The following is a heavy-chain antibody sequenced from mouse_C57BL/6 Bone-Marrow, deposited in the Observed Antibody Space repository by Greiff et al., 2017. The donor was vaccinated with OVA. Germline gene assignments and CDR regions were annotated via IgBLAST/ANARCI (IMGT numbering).Heavy chain of an antibody. D-gene: IGHD1-1*01. Sequence: VQLQQSGAELVKPGASVKLSCKASGYTFTSYWMHWVKQRSGQGLEWIGMIHPNSGSTNYNEKFKSKATLTVDKSSSTAYMQLSSLTSEDSAVYYCARGYYGSSYLRLFAYWGQGTLVTVSA. CDR3: ARGYYGSSYLRLFAY. CDR2: IHPNSGST. V-gene: IGHV1-64*01. CDR1: GYTFTSYW. J-gene: IGHJ3*01.